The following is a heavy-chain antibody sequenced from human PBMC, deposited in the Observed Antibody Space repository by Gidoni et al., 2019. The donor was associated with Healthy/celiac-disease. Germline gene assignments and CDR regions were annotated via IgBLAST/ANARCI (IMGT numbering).Heavy chain of an antibody. CDR1: GGSISSYY. CDR2: IYYSGST. Sequence: QVQLQESGPGLVKPSATLSLTCTVSGGSISSYYWSWIRQPPGKGLEWIGYIYYSGSTNYNPSLKSRVTISVDTSKNQFSLKLSSVTAADTAVYYCARGAGFDYWGQGTLVTVSS. J-gene: IGHJ4*02. D-gene: IGHD3-10*01. CDR3: ARGAGFDY. V-gene: IGHV4-59*01.